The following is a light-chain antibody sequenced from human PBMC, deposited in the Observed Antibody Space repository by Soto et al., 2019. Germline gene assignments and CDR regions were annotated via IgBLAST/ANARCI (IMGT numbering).Light chain of an antibody. CDR1: SSDVGGYDL. V-gene: IGLV2-11*01. CDR3: CSYAGSYTYV. CDR2: AVT. Sequence: QSVLTQPRSVSGSPGQSVTISCTGTSSDVGGYDLVSWYQQHPGKAPKFMIYAVTERPSGVPDRFSGSKSDNTASLTISGLQAEDEADYYCCSYAGSYTYVFGTGTKLTVL. J-gene: IGLJ1*01.